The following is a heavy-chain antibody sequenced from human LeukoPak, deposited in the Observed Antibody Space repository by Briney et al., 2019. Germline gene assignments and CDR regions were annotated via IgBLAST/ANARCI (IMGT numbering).Heavy chain of an antibody. CDR1: GYTLTELS. CDR3: ARDRSRLGFGYSYGYFDY. Sequence: SVKVSCKVSGYTLTELSMHWVRQAPGQGLEWMGGIIPIFGTANYAQKFQGRVTITADESTSTAYMELSSLRSEDTAVYYCARDRSRLGFGYSYGYFDYWGQGTLVTVSS. J-gene: IGHJ4*02. D-gene: IGHD5-18*01. V-gene: IGHV1-69*13. CDR2: IIPIFGTA.